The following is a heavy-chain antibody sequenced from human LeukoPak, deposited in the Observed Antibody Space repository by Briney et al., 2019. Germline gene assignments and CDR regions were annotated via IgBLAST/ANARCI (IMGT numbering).Heavy chain of an antibody. Sequence: GASVKVSCETSGYTLTNYGISWVRQAPGQGPEWMGWISGYNGNTNYVQKFRDRITMTTNTSTSTAYMELRSLRSDDTAVYYCARDLSLGRHNYGEPFDSWGQGTLVAVSS. CDR3: ARDLSLGRHNYGEPFDS. CDR1: GYTLTNYG. CDR2: ISGYNGNT. D-gene: IGHD4-17*01. J-gene: IGHJ4*02. V-gene: IGHV1-18*01.